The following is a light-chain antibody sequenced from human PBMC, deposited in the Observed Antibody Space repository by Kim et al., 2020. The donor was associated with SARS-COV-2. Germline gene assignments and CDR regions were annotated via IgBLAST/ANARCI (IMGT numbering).Light chain of an antibody. V-gene: IGKV3-20*01. CDR2: GAS. J-gene: IGKJ2*01. CDR1: QSVSSSY. Sequence: EIVLTQSPGTLSLSPGERATLSCRASQSVSSSYLAWYQQKPGQAPRLLIYGASSRATGIPDRFSGNGSGTAFTLTISRLEPEDFAVYYCQQYGSSPYTFGQGTKLEI. CDR3: QQYGSSPYT.